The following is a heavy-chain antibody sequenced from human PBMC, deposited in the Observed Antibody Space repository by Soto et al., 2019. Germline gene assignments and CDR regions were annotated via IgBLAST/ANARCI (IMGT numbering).Heavy chain of an antibody. CDR1: GGSFNGDC. Sequence: SETLSLTCTVSGGSFNGDCWNWSRQRPGKGLEWIRKNHHRKSTDCNASINSRVTMSVDMSNKHFALNMTSVTAADTAVYYCARWNSHHSFSGNFKASPYIDSWGQGSLVTVSS. J-gene: IGHJ4*02. CDR3: ARWNSHHSFSGNFKASPYIDS. V-gene: IGHV4-34*01. CDR2: NHHRKST. D-gene: IGHD3-22*01.